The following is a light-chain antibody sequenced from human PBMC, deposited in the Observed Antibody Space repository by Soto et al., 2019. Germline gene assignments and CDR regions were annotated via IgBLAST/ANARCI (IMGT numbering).Light chain of an antibody. CDR2: SAS. CDR1: HSISTE. V-gene: IGKV3-15*01. J-gene: IGKJ2*01. Sequence: EIVMTQSPATLSVSPGERATLSCRASHSISTELAWYQQKPGQPPRLLIYSASTRATGVPARFTGSGSGSEFTLTISGLQSEDFAVYYCQQGHNWPLTFGQRTRLEI. CDR3: QQGHNWPLT.